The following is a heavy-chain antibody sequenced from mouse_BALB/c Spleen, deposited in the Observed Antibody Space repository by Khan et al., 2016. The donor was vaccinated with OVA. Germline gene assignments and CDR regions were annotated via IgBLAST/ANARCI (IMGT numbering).Heavy chain of an antibody. V-gene: IGHV5-4*02. CDR3: AGGFYGGPFTY. Sequence: EVELVEPGGGLVKPGGSLKLSCAASGFTFSDYYMYWVRQTPEKRLEWVATISDGGSYTYYPDSVKGRFTISRDDVKNNLYLQMSSLKSEDTAMYYCAGGFYGGPFTYWGQGTLVTVSA. D-gene: IGHD1-1*02. CDR2: ISDGGSYT. CDR1: GFTFSDYY. J-gene: IGHJ3*01.